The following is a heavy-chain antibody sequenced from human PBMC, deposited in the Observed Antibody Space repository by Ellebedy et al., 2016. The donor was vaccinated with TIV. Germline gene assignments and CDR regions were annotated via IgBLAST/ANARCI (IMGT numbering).Heavy chain of an antibody. D-gene: IGHD2-2*01. CDR1: GYTFTSYY. J-gene: IGHJ4*02. CDR3: AREKRHKFLVVVPAAHFDY. CDR2: INPSGGST. V-gene: IGHV1-46*01. Sequence: ASVKVSXXASGYTFTSYYMHWVRQAPGQGLEWMGIINPSGGSTSYAQKFQGRVTMTRDTSTSTVYMELSSLRSEDTAVYYCAREKRHKFLVVVPAAHFDYWGQGTLVTVSS.